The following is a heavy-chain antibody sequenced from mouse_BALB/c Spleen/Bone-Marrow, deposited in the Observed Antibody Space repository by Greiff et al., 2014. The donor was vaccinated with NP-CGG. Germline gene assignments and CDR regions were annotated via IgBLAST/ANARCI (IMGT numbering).Heavy chain of an antibody. CDR2: ISPSNGRS. CDR1: GYSFTSYW. CDR3: TRSELRRGGYALDY. D-gene: IGHD2-12*01. V-gene: IGHV1S81*02. J-gene: IGHJ4*01. Sequence: QVQLKASRAGLVKPGASVKLSRKASGYSFTSYWMHWVKQWPGQGLEWIGEISPSNGRSNYNEKFKSKATLTVDKSSSTAYMQLSGLTSEDSAVYYCTRSELRRGGYALDYWGLGTSVTVSS.